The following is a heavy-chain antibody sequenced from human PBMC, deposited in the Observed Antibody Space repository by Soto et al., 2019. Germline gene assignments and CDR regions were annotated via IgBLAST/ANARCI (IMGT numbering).Heavy chain of an antibody. V-gene: IGHV1-69*02. Sequence: QVQLVQSGAEVKRPGSSVKVSCKASGDTFNFYSINWVRQAPGLGLEWMGRVNPIVSMSNYAQKFQVRVTRTADKSTSTSYMELSSLRSEDTAIYYCASSYGSGYRAFDYWGQGALVTVSS. CDR3: ASSYGSGYRAFDY. CDR2: VNPIVSMS. D-gene: IGHD3-10*01. J-gene: IGHJ4*02. CDR1: GDTFNFYS.